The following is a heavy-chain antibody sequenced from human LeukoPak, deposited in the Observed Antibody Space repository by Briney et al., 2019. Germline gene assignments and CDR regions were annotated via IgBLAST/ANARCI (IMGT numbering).Heavy chain of an antibody. J-gene: IGHJ4*02. V-gene: IGHV3-7*01. Sequence: GGSLRLSCVASGFTLSSYSMNWVRQAPGKGLEWVANIKENESAKHQADSVKGRFTISRDNAQNSVYLQMSSLRGEDAAVYYCARDVGGSLDYWGQGTLVTVSS. D-gene: IGHD1-26*01. CDR1: GFTLSSYS. CDR2: IKENESAK. CDR3: ARDVGGSLDY.